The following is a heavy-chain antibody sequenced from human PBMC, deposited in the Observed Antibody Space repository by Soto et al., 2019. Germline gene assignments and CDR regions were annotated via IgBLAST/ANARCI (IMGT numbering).Heavy chain of an antibody. CDR1: GFTFSSYG. D-gene: IGHD6-13*01. Sequence: QVQLVESGGGVVQPGRSLRLSCAASGFTFSSYGMHWVRQAPGKGLEWVAVIWYDGSNKYYADSVKGRFTTSRDNSKNTLYLQMNSLRAEDTAVYYCARASRQLVYFDYWGQGTLVTVSS. J-gene: IGHJ4*02. CDR2: IWYDGSNK. CDR3: ARASRQLVYFDY. V-gene: IGHV3-33*01.